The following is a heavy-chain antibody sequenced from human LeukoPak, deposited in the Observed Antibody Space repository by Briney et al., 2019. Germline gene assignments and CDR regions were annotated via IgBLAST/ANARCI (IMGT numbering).Heavy chain of an antibody. CDR2: INHSGRT. V-gene: IGHV4-34*01. Sequence: SETLSLTCAVYGGSFSGYYWSWIRQSPGEGLEWIGEINHSGRTNYNPSLKSRVTISVDMSKNQFSLKLSSVTAADTAVYYCARESRGYSYGYQENWFDPWGQGTLVTVSS. J-gene: IGHJ5*02. CDR1: GGSFSGYY. CDR3: ARESRGYSYGYQENWFDP. D-gene: IGHD5-18*01.